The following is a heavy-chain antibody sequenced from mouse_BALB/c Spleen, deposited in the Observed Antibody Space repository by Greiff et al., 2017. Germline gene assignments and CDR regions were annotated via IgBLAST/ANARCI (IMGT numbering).Heavy chain of an antibody. Sequence: DVQLVESGGGLVQPGGSRKLSCAASGFTFSDYGMAWVRQAPGKGPEWVAFISNLAYSIYYADTVTGRFTISRENAKNTLYLEMSSLRSEDTAMYYCARVGGKAGLYAMDYWGQGTSVTVSS. CDR3: ARVGGKAGLYAMDY. J-gene: IGHJ4*01. D-gene: IGHD3-1*01. CDR2: ISNLAYSI. CDR1: GFTFSDYG. V-gene: IGHV5-15*02.